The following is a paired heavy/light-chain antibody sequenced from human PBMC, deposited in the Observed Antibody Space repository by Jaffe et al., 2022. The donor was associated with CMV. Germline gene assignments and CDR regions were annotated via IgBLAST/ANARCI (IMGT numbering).Light chain of an antibody. CDR1: QSVSTW. CDR2: KVS. J-gene: IGKJ4*01. Sequence: DIQMTQSPSTLSASVGDRVTITCRASQSVSTWLAWYQQKPGKAPKILIYKVSILESGVPSRFSGSGSGTEFTLTITSLQPDDFATYYCHQYKNTPVTFGGGTKVEIK. CDR3: HQYKNTPVT. V-gene: IGKV1-5*03.
Heavy chain of an antibody. CDR2: TYHSGSI. Sequence: QLQESGPGLVKPSETLSLTCIVSGGSTSSGSDYWGWIRQPPGRELEWIANTYHSGSIYYNPSLKSRVTMSVDATRNQFSLNLNSVTAADTAVYYCARRGDFGFPFNIWGQGTMVTVSS. J-gene: IGHJ3*02. CDR1: GGSTSSGSDY. D-gene: IGHD3-16*01. V-gene: IGHV4-39*01. CDR3: ARRGDFGFPFNI.